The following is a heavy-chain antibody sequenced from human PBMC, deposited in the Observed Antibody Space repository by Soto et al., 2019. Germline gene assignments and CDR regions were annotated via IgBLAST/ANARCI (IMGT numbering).Heavy chain of an antibody. CDR3: ARRLYGSGTYYYYYGMDV. Sequence: KASETLSLTCTVSGGSVSSGSYYWSWIRQPPGKGLEWIGYIYYSGSTNYNPSLKSRVIISVDTSKNQFSLKLSSVTAADTAVYYCARRLYGSGTYYYYYGMDVWGQGTTVTVSS. D-gene: IGHD3-10*01. CDR2: IYYSGST. J-gene: IGHJ6*02. CDR1: GGSVSSGSYY. V-gene: IGHV4-61*01.